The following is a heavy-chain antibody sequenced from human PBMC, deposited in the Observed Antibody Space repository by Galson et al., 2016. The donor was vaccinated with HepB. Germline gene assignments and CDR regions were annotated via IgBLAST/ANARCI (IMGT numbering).Heavy chain of an antibody. CDR3: ARAQEFTSMAHRYYGMDV. CDR1: GFSFSTAW. Sequence: SLRLSCAASGFSFSTAWMTWVRQAPGKGLEWVANIKQDGTEKYYVDSVKGRFTIFRDSAKNSLFLQMNSLRVEDTAMYYCARAQEFTSMAHRYYGMDVWGQGTTVTVSS. J-gene: IGHJ6*02. CDR2: IKQDGTEK. V-gene: IGHV3-7*03. D-gene: IGHD3-10*01.